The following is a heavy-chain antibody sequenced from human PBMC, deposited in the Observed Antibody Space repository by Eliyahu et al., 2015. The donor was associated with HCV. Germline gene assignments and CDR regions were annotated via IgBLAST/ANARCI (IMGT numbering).Heavy chain of an antibody. CDR3: ARGHSSNPYYYYYGMDV. V-gene: IGHV3-11*01. CDR2: ISSSGSTI. Sequence: QVQLVESGGGLVKPGGSLRLSCAXSGFTFSDXYMSWIRQAPGKGLEWVSYISSSGSTIYYADSVKGRFTISRDNAKNSLYLQMNSLRAEDTAVYYCARGHSSNPYYYYYGMDVWGQGTTVTVSS. J-gene: IGHJ6*02. D-gene: IGHD3-3*02. CDR1: GFTFSDXY.